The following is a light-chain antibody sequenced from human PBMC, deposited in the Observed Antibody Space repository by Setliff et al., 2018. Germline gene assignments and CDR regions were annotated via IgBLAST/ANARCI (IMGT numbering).Light chain of an antibody. J-gene: IGKJ5*01. CDR1: QSVSSSY. CDR2: GAS. Sequence: SPGTLSLSPGERATLSCRASQSVSSSYLAWYQQKPGQAPRLLIYGASSRATGIPDRFSGSASGTDFTLTISRLEPEDFAVYYCQQYGSSRITFGQGTRLEIK. CDR3: QQYGSSRIT. V-gene: IGKV3-20*01.